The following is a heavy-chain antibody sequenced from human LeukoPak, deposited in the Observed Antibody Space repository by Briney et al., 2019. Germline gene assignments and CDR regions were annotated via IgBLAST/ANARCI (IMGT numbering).Heavy chain of an antibody. Sequence: KSSETLSLTCTVSGGSISTYYWSWIRQPAGKGLEWIGRIHTSGNSDYNPSLKSRVTMSVDTSKNHFSLKVGSVTAADTAVYYCAREGSATARPFVSNDYWGQGTLVTVSS. V-gene: IGHV4-4*07. CDR2: IHTSGNS. D-gene: IGHD6-6*01. CDR1: GGSISTYY. CDR3: AREGSATARPFVSNDY. J-gene: IGHJ4*02.